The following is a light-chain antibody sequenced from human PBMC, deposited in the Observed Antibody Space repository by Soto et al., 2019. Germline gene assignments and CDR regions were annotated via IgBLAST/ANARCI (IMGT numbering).Light chain of an antibody. J-gene: IGKJ2*01. CDR1: QIVISHY. CDR2: AAS. Sequence: ILLTQSPGTLSLSPGERATLSCRASQIVISHYLAWYQQRPGQAPRLLIYAASHRATGIPDRFSGSESGTDFTLTISRLEPEDSAVYYCHPYAVTPHTFGQGTKLE. V-gene: IGKV3-20*01. CDR3: HPYAVTPHT.